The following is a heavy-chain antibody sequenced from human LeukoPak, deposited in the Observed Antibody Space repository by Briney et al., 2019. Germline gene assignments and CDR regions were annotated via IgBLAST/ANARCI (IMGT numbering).Heavy chain of an antibody. J-gene: IGHJ6*02. Sequence: ASVKVSCKASGYTFTAYYIHWLRQAPGQGPEWMGVINPSTSSETSAQRFQGRVTTTRDTSTSTVYMELTSLTSDDTAVYFCARRLDSGYFYALDVWGQGTTLTVSS. D-gene: IGHD3-9*01. CDR1: GYTFTAYY. CDR3: ARRLDSGYFYALDV. V-gene: IGHV1-46*01. CDR2: INPSTSSE.